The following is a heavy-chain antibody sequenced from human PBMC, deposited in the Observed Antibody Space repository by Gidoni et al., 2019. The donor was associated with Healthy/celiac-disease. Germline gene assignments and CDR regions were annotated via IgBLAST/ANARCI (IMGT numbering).Heavy chain of an antibody. D-gene: IGHD3-3*01. J-gene: IGHJ5*02. CDR3: ARIGDDYDFWLFDP. Sequence: QVTLKESGPVLVKPTETLTLTCTVSGFSLSNARMGVSWIRHPPGKSLEWLAHSFSNEEKSYSTSLKSRLTISKDTSKSQVVLTMTNMDPVDTATYYCARIGDDYDFWLFDPWGQGTLVTVSS. V-gene: IGHV2-26*01. CDR2: SFSNEEK. CDR1: GFSLSNARMG.